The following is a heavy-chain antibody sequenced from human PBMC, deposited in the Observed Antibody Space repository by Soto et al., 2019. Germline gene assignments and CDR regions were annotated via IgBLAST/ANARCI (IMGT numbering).Heavy chain of an antibody. CDR3: ARVDGTAYYYYYMDV. J-gene: IGHJ6*03. V-gene: IGHV3-74*01. CDR2: INSDGSST. D-gene: IGHD3-10*01. Sequence: GGSLRLSCAASGITFSSYWMHWVRQAPGKGLVWVSRINSDGSSTNYADSVKGRFTISRDNAKNTLYLQMNSLRAEDTAVYYCARVDGTAYYYYYMDVWGKGTTVTVSS. CDR1: GITFSSYW.